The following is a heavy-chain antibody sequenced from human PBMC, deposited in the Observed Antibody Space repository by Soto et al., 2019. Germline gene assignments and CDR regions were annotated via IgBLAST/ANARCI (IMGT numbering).Heavy chain of an antibody. D-gene: IGHD1-1*01. J-gene: IGHJ4*02. CDR2: ISGSGGRS. V-gene: IGHV3-23*01. CDR1: GFTFSNYA. Sequence: PGGSMRLSCAASGFTFSNYAMTWVRQGPGKGLEWVSGISGSGGRSYYAASVKGRFTISRDNSKSTLYLQMNSLRAEDTAVYYCAKAYVAWPSEQANDSAYWGQGIRDT. CDR3: AKAYVAWPSEQANDSAY.